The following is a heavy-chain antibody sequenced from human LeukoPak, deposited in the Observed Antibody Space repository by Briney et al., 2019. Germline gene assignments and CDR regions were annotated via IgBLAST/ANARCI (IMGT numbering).Heavy chain of an antibody. J-gene: IGHJ4*02. CDR3: ARDRPETTVTSLDY. Sequence: ASVKVSCKASGYTFTGYYMHWVRQASGQGLEWMGWINPNSGGTNYAQKFQGRVTMTRDTSINTAYMELSRLRSDDTAVYYCARDRPETTVTSLDYWGQGTLVTVSS. CDR2: INPNSGGT. D-gene: IGHD4-17*01. CDR1: GYTFTGYY. V-gene: IGHV1-2*02.